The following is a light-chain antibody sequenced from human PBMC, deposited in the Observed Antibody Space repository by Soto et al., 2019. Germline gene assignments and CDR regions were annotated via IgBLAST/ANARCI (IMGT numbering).Light chain of an antibody. CDR2: GPS. V-gene: IGKV3-20*01. Sequence: EIVLTQSPGTLSLSPGERATLSCRASQSVSSSYLAWYQQKPGQAPRLLIYGPSSRATGIPDRFSGSGSGTDFTLTISRLEPEDLAVYYCQQYGSSLFTFGPGTKVDIK. J-gene: IGKJ3*01. CDR1: QSVSSSY. CDR3: QQYGSSLFT.